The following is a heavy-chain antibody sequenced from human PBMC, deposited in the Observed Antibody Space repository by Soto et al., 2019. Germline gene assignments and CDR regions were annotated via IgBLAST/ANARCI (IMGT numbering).Heavy chain of an antibody. J-gene: IGHJ6*03. CDR3: ATWSHDYYYYYMDV. Sequence: GGSLRLSCAASGITFSSYGMHWVRQAPGKGLEWVAVIWYDGSNKYYADSVKGRFTISRDNSKNTLYLQMNSLRAEDTAVYYCATWSHDYYYYYMDVWGKGTTVTVSS. CDR1: GITFSSYG. CDR2: IWYDGSNK. D-gene: IGHD1-1*01. V-gene: IGHV3-33*01.